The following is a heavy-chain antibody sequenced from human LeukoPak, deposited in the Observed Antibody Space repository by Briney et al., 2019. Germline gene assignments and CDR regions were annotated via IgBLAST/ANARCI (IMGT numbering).Heavy chain of an antibody. CDR3: AASGFGFGELPSYFYYYMDV. CDR1: GFTFTRSA. D-gene: IGHD3-10*01. J-gene: IGHJ6*03. V-gene: IGHV1-58*02. CDR2: IVVGSGNS. Sequence: SVKVSCKASGFTFTRSAMQWVRQARGQRLEWIGWIVVGSGNSKYAQKFQERVTITRDMSTGTAYMELSSLRSEDTAVYYCAASGFGFGELPSYFYYYMDVWGKGTTVTISS.